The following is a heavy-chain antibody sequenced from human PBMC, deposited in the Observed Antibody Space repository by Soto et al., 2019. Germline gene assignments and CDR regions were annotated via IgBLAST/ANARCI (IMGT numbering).Heavy chain of an antibody. J-gene: IGHJ4*02. V-gene: IGHV4-34*01. CDR3: TITRDYEFYYFDY. CDR2: INHSGST. D-gene: IGHD3-3*01. Sequence: PSETLSLTCAVYGGSFSGYYWSWIRQPPGKGLEWIGEINHSGSTNYNPSLKSRVTISVDTSKNQFSLKLSSVTAADTAVYYCTITRDYEFYYFDYWARDPWSRLL. CDR1: GGSFSGYY.